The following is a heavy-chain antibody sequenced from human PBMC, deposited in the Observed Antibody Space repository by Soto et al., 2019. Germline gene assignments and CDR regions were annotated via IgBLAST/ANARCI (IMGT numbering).Heavy chain of an antibody. V-gene: IGHV4-30-2*01. CDR2: IYHSGST. CDR1: GGSISSGGYS. Sequence: QLQLQESGSGLVTPSQTLSLTCAVSGGSISSGGYSWSWIRQPPGKGRGCMAYIYHSGSTYYNPSLKSRVTISVDRSNNQCPLKLSSVTAADTAVYYCARGFDSLFYGLDVWGQGTTVTVAS. D-gene: IGHD3-9*01. J-gene: IGHJ6*02. CDR3: ARGFDSLFYGLDV.